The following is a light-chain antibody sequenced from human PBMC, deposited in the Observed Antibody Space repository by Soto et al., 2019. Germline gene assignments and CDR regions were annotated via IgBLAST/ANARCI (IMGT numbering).Light chain of an antibody. J-gene: IGKJ1*01. CDR2: GAS. V-gene: IGKV3-15*01. CDR3: HHYNNCPRWT. Sequence: EIVMTQSPATLSVSPGERATLSCRASQSVSSNLAWYQQKRGQGPRLIIYGASTRATGIPARFSGSVSGTELTLTISGLQSEDFAVYYCHHYNNCPRWTFGQGTKVESK. CDR1: QSVSSN.